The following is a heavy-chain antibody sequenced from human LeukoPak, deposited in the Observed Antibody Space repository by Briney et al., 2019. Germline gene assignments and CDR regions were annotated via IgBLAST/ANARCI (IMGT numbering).Heavy chain of an antibody. Sequence: PGGSLRLSCAASGFTFSSYAMSWVRQAPGKGLEWVSGISGSGGSTFYVDSVKGRFTISRDNSKNTLYLQMNSLRAADTAVYYCATGAGYSSGWYDYWGQGTLVTVSS. D-gene: IGHD6-19*01. CDR3: ATGAGYSSGWYDY. CDR2: ISGSGGST. V-gene: IGHV3-23*01. CDR1: GFTFSSYA. J-gene: IGHJ4*02.